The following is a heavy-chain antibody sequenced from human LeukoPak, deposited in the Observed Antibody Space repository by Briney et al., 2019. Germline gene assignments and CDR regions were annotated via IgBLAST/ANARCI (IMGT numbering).Heavy chain of an antibody. CDR1: GGSISSSNW. CDR2: IYHSGST. Sequence: SETLSLTCAVSGGSISSSNWWSWVRKPPGKGREWMGEIYHSGSTNYNPSLKSRVTISVDKSKNQFSLKLSSVTAADTAVYYCARDLGYCSGGSCYSAYWGQGTLVTVSS. V-gene: IGHV4-4*02. CDR3: ARDLGYCSGGSCYSAY. J-gene: IGHJ4*02. D-gene: IGHD2-15*01.